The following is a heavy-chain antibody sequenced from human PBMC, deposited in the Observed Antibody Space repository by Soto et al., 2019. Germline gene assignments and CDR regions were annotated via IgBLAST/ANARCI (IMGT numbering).Heavy chain of an antibody. V-gene: IGHV1-69*01. J-gene: IGHJ4*02. CDR2: ISPLFSTT. CDR3: AASDAIAAAGYFKF. D-gene: IGHD6-13*01. Sequence: QVQLVQSGAEVKEPGSSVKVSCKASGDLFNNHAFNWVRQAPGQGLEWMGRISPLFSTTNYAQKLQGRVTIGADELTTIVYLEVNNLESDDTAMYYCAASDAIAAAGYFKFWGQGTLVTVSP. CDR1: GDLFNNHA.